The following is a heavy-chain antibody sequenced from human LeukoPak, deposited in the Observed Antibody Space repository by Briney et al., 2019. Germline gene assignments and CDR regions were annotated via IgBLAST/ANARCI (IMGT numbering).Heavy chain of an antibody. CDR3: ARGGYYYGSGSYYPTRNWFDP. D-gene: IGHD3-10*01. J-gene: IGHJ5*02. Sequence: SETLSLTCAVYGGSFSGYYWSWIRQPPGKGLEWIGEINHSGSTNYNPSLKSRVSISVDTSKNQFSLKLSSVTAADTAVYYCARGGYYYGSGSYYPTRNWFDPWGQGTLVTVSS. CDR1: GGSFSGYY. CDR2: INHSGST. V-gene: IGHV4-34*01.